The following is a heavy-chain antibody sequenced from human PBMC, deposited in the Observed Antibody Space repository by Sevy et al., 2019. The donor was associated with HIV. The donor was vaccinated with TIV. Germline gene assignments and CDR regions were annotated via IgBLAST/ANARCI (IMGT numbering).Heavy chain of an antibody. J-gene: IGHJ4*02. Sequence: GGSLRLSCAASGFAFYDYSMSWIRQAPGKGLEWVATFSFGCGKINYPDSVKGRFTISRDNSKNSFYLQMDNLRVEDTALYYCAREGCTRPHDYWGQGTRVTVSS. D-gene: IGHD2-8*01. V-gene: IGHV3-23*01. CDR1: GFAFYDYS. CDR2: FSFGCGKI. CDR3: AREGCTRPHDY.